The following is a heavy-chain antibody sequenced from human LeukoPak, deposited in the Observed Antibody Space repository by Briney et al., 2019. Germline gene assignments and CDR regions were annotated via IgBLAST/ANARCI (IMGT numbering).Heavy chain of an antibody. V-gene: IGHV3-48*04. CDR2: ISESGTAI. J-gene: IGHJ4*02. D-gene: IGHD1-26*01. CDR3: ASGSHCAD. CDR1: GFSVSNYN. Sequence: GGSLRLSCAASGFSVSNYNMNWVRQARGKGLEWVSFISESGTAIYYAESVKGRFTISRDNDKNSLYLQMNSLRADDTAVYYCASGSHCADWGQGTLVTVSS.